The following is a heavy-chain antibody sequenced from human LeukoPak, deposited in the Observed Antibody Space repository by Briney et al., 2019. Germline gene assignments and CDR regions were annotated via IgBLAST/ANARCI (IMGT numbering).Heavy chain of an antibody. Sequence: PGGSLRLSCAASGFTFNNYDMHWVRQATGKGLEWVAGIGTKTDTYSPDSVKGRFTISRENGKNSLFLQMDSLRAGDSAVYYCARRFHCSGGRCYLDFLLWGQGTLVTVSS. CDR2: IGTKTDT. J-gene: IGHJ1*01. V-gene: IGHV3-13*01. CDR3: ARRFHCSGGRCYLDFLL. CDR1: GFTFNNYD. D-gene: IGHD2-15*01.